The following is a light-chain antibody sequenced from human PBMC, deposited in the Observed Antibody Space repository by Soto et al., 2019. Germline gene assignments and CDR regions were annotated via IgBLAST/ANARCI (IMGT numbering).Light chain of an antibody. CDR3: SSYTSSSTRV. Sequence: QSALTQPASDSGSPGQSITICCTGTSSDVGGYNYVSWYQQHPGKAPKLMIYEVSNRPSGVSNRFSGSKSGNTASLTISGLQAEDEADYYCSSYTSSSTRVFGGGTKLTVL. J-gene: IGLJ3*02. CDR1: SSDVGGYNY. V-gene: IGLV2-14*01. CDR2: EVS.